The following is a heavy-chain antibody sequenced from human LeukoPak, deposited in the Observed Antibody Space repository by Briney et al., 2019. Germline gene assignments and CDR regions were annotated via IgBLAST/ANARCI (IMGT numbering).Heavy chain of an antibody. Sequence: GSLGLSCTASGFTFSDYWMTWVRQAPGKGLEWVANIKQDGSAKYYVDSVKGRFTISRDNAKNSLYLQMDSLRVEDTATYYCARWRGSTSERSDYWGQGTLVTVSS. CDR1: GFTFSDYW. D-gene: IGHD2-2*01. CDR3: ARWRGSTSERSDY. CDR2: IKQDGSAK. J-gene: IGHJ4*02. V-gene: IGHV3-7*01.